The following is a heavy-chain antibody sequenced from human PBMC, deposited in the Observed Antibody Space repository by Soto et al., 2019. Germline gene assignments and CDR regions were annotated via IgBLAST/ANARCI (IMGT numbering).Heavy chain of an antibody. J-gene: IGHJ3*01. D-gene: IGHD3-16*01. Sequence: QVTLVQSGAEVEKHGASVKVSCKASGFTLTRYALHWVRQAPGQRLEYMGWINAGNGDTGHPQKFQGRVTMTRDLPASTVYMELNSLTSEDTAVYYCARKEGGLFFPFDLRGQGTVVVVSS. CDR1: GFTLTRYA. CDR2: INAGNGDT. V-gene: IGHV1-3*01. CDR3: ARKEGGLFFPFDL.